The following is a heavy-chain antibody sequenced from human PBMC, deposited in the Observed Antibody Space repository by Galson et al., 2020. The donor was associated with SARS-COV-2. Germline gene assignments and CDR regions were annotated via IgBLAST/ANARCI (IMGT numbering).Heavy chain of an antibody. Sequence: GGSLRLSCAASGFTVSSNYMSWVRQAPGKGLEWVSVIYSGGGTYYADSVKGRFTISRDNSKNTLYLQMNSLRVEDTAVYYCARAQSGGSRYYYYYMDVWGKGTTFTISS. CDR2: IYSGGGT. CDR3: ARAQSGGSRYYYYYMDV. J-gene: IGHJ6*03. D-gene: IGHD2-15*01. CDR1: GFTVSSNY. V-gene: IGHV3-66*02.